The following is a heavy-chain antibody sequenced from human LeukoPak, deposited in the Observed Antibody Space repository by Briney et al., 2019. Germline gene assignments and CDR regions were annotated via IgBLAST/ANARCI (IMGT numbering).Heavy chain of an antibody. D-gene: IGHD6-6*01. CDR1: GYSFSGYY. J-gene: IGHJ5*02. V-gene: IGHV1-2*02. Sequence: EASVKVSCKASGYSFSGYYMHWVRQAPGQGLEWMGWINPNSGGTNYAQKFQGRVTMTRDTSISTAYMELSRLRSDDTAVYYCARGFPSSSRWFDPWGQGTLVTVSS. CDR2: INPNSGGT. CDR3: ARGFPSSSRWFDP.